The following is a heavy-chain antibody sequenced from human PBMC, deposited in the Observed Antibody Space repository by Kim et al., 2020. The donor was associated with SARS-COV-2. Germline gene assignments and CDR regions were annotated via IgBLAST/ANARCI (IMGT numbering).Heavy chain of an antibody. V-gene: IGHV4-30-4*01. J-gene: IGHJ4*02. CDR3: ASTVNYYGSGSYSLFDY. CDR1: GGSISSGDYY. D-gene: IGHD3-10*01. Sequence: SETLSLTCTVSGGSISSGDYYWSWIRQPPGKGLEWIGYIYYSGSTYYNPSLKSRVIISVDTSKNQFSLKLSSVTAADTAVYYCASTVNYYGSGSYSLFDYWGQGTLVTVSS. CDR2: IYYSGST.